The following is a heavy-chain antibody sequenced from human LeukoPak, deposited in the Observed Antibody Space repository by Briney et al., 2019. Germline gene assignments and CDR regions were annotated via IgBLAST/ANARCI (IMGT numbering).Heavy chain of an antibody. Sequence: ASVRVSCKASGYTFTIYYMHWVRQAPGQGREWMGIINPSGGSTSYAQKFQGRVTMTRDTSTSTVYMELSSLRSEDTAVYYCAREATVVTPVIDYWGQGTLVTVSS. CDR3: AREATVVTPVIDY. CDR2: INPSGGST. J-gene: IGHJ4*02. V-gene: IGHV1-46*01. CDR1: GYTFTIYY. D-gene: IGHD4-23*01.